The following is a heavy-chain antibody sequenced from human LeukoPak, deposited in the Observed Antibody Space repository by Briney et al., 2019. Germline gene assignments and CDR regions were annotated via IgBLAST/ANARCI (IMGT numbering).Heavy chain of an antibody. D-gene: IGHD3-10*01. V-gene: IGHV1-8*01. CDR2: MNPNSGNT. CDR3: ARGRVMVRGVILDY. Sequence: LWTSVKVSCKASGYTFTSYDINWVRQATGQGLEWMGWMNPNSGNTGYAQKFQGRVTMTRNTSISTAYMELSSLRSEDTAAYYCARGRVMVRGVILDYWGQGTLVTVSS. CDR1: GYTFTSYD. J-gene: IGHJ4*02.